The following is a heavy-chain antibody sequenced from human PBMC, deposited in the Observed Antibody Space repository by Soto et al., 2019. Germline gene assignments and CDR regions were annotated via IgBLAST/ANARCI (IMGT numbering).Heavy chain of an antibody. V-gene: IGHV1-2*02. CDR3: ASHHPGARFDP. CDR2: INPNNGAT. J-gene: IGHJ5*02. CDR1: RYIFTAYF. Sequence: QVQLVQSGAEVKKPGASVKVSCKAPRYIFTAYFMHWVRQAPGQGLEWMGWINPNNGATHYGLSFQGKGTRTKETSIRTADMELRNLKSGDTGVYFCASHHPGARFDPLGQGTLVIVSS.